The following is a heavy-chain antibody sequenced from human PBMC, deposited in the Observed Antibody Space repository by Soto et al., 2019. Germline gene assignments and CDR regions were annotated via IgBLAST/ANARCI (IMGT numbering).Heavy chain of an antibody. D-gene: IGHD1-1*01. J-gene: IGHJ6*02. CDR2: ISYDGSNK. CDR1: VFTFSSYG. Sequence: GGSLRLSCASSVFTFSSYGMHCVRQAPGKGLEWVAVISYDGSNKYYADSVKGRFTISRDNSKNTLYLQMNSLRAEDTAVYYCAKDWMVDYYYGMDVWGQATTVTXS. CDR3: AKDWMVDYYYGMDV. V-gene: IGHV3-30*18.